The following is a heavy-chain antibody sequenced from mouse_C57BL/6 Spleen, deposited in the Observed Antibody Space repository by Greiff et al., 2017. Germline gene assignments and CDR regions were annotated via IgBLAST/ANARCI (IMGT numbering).Heavy chain of an antibody. CDR1: GFTFSDYG. Sequence: EVKLMESGGGLVQPGGSLKLSCAASGFTFSDYGMAWVRQAPREGPEWVAFISNLAYSIYYADTVTGRFTISRENAKNTLYLEMSSLRSEDTAMYYCARGIGYDYDEAWFAYWGQGTLVTVSA. CDR3: ARGIGYDYDEAWFAY. V-gene: IGHV5-15*01. J-gene: IGHJ3*01. CDR2: ISNLAYSI. D-gene: IGHD2-4*01.